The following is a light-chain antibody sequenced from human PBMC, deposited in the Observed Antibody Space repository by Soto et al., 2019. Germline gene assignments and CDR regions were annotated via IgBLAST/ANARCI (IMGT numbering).Light chain of an antibody. V-gene: IGLV1-44*01. Sequence: SALTQTPSVSGTPVQSVTITSFGNISNIGRRNVNMYQHLPATAPKPLIYTESQRPSGVPDRFSASKSGTSASLANSGLQHEDECDYYCAASDDRLCGDVCGTGTKATVL. CDR1: ISNIGRRN. CDR3: AASDDRLCGDV. CDR2: TES. J-gene: IGLJ1*01.